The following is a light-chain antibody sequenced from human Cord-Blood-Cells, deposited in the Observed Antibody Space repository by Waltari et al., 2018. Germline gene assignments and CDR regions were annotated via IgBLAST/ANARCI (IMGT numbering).Light chain of an antibody. CDR2: AAS. CDR3: QQYGSSPRT. J-gene: IGKJ1*01. CDR1: QSVSRSY. Sequence: IVLTQSPGTLSLSPGERATLSCRASQSVSRSYLAWYQQKPGQAPRLLSYAASSRATGIPDRFSGIGSGTDFTLTISRLEPEDFAVYYCQQYGSSPRTFGQGTKVEIK. V-gene: IGKV3-20*01.